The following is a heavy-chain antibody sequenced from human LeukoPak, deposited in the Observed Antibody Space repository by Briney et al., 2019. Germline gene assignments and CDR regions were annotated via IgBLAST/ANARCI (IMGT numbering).Heavy chain of an antibody. CDR1: GVSISSSNSY. CDR3: ARQTGSGLFILP. V-gene: IGHV4-39*01. D-gene: IGHD3/OR15-3a*01. CDR2: IYYTGNT. J-gene: IGHJ4*02. Sequence: PSETLSLICSVSGVSISSSNSYWGRIRQPPGKGLEWIGSIYYTGNTYYNASLKSQVSISIDMSKNQFSLKITSVTAADTGVYYCARQTGSGLFILPGGQGTLITVSS.